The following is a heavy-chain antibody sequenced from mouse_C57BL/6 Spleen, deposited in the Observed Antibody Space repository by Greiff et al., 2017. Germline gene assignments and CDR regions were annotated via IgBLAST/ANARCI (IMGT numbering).Heavy chain of an antibody. V-gene: IGHV5-16*01. J-gene: IGHJ2*01. Sequence: EVKLVESEGGLVQPGSSMKLSCTASGFTFSDYYMAWVRQVPEKGLEWVANINYDGSSTYYLDSLKSRFIISRDNAKNILYLQMSSLKSEDTATYYCAREMGNSYFDYWGQGTTLTVSS. CDR1: GFTFSDYY. CDR3: AREMGNSYFDY. CDR2: INYDGSST. D-gene: IGHD2-1*01.